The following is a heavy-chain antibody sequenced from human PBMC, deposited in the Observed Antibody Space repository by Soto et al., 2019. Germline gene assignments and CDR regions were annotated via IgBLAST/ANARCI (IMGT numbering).Heavy chain of an antibody. J-gene: IGHJ4*02. CDR1: GFTFSSYA. Sequence: EVQLLESGGALVQPGGSLRLSCAASGFTFSSYAMSWVRQAPGKGLEWVSAISVSGDITYYADSVKGRFSISRDNSKDTMYQQMNSLRAEDRAIYYCAKDRSRGITVTADYWGQGTLVSVSS. CDR3: AKDRSRGITVTADY. CDR2: ISVSGDIT. V-gene: IGHV3-23*01. D-gene: IGHD4-17*01.